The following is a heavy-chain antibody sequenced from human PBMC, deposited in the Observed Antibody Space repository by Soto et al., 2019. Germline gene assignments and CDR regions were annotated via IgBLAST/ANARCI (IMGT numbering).Heavy chain of an antibody. V-gene: IGHV1-8*01. Sequence: QVQLVQSGAEVKKPGASVKVSCKASGYTFTSYDMNWVRQATGQGLEYLGWMNPNSGNTAYVQKFQGRVTMTWDTSMTTAYMELSSLRSEDTAVYFCARGIKYGAYSRWFDPWGQGTLVTVSS. J-gene: IGHJ5*02. CDR3: ARGIKYGAYSRWFDP. CDR2: MNPNSGNT. CDR1: GYTFTSYD. D-gene: IGHD4-17*01.